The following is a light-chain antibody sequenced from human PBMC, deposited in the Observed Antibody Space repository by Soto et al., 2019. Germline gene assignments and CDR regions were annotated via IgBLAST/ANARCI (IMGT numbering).Light chain of an antibody. CDR3: QQRGT. CDR2: AAS. V-gene: IGKV1-39*01. CDR1: QSISSY. Sequence: DIQMTQSPSSLSASVGDRVTITCRASQSISSYLNWYQQKPGKAPKLLIYAASSLQSGVPSRFSGSGSWTDFTLTISSLHPEDFATYYCQQRGTFGQGTKVEIK. J-gene: IGKJ1*01.